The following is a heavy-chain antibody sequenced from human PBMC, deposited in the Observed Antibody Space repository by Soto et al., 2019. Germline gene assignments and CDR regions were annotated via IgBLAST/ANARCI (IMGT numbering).Heavy chain of an antibody. D-gene: IGHD2-2*03. CDR3: SRGSFGYYGP. J-gene: IGHJ5*02. Sequence: TGGSLRLSCNCSGFRFSEHAMTWARQAPGKGLEWVGFIRNTPYGGTTDYAASVRGRFTISRDDSASIAYLQMNSLKTEDSGLYYCSRGSFGYYGPWGPGTLVTVSS. V-gene: IGHV3-49*04. CDR1: GFRFSEHA. CDR2: IRNTPYGGTT.